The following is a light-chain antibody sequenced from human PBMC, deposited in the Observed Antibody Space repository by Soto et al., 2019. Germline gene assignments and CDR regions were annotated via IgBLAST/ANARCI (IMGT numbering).Light chain of an antibody. V-gene: IGLV2-11*01. CDR1: SSDVGYYNY. CDR3: CSYAGSYSHVV. J-gene: IGLJ2*01. Sequence: QSALTQPRSVSGSPGQSVTISCTGTSSDVGYYNYVSWYQQHPGKAPKLMIYDVNKWPSGVPDRFSGSKSGNTASLTISGLQAEDEADYYCCSYAGSYSHVVFGGGTKLTVL. CDR2: DVN.